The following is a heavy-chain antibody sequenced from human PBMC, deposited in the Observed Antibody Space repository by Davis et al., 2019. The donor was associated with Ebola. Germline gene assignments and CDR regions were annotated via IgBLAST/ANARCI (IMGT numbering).Heavy chain of an antibody. CDR3: ARVYCSGGTCYSAYYYGMDV. CDR2: IYYSGST. D-gene: IGHD2-15*01. Sequence: MPSETLSLTCTVSGGSISSYYWSWIRQPPGKGLEWIGYIYYSGSTNYNPSLKSRVTISVDTSKNQFSLKLTSVTAADTAVYYCARVYCSGGTCYSAYYYGMDVWGQGTTVTVSS. CDR1: GGSISSYY. J-gene: IGHJ6*02. V-gene: IGHV4-59*08.